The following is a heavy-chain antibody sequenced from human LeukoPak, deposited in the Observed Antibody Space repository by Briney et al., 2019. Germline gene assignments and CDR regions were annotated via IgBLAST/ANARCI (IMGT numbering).Heavy chain of an antibody. D-gene: IGHD2-2*01. CDR3: ARVSTSFEAHNYYYMDV. CDR2: INHSGST. CDR1: GGSFSGYF. V-gene: IGHV4-34*01. J-gene: IGHJ6*03. Sequence: PSETLSLTCAVYGGSFSGYFWNWIRQSPGKGLEWMGEINHSGSTNYNPSLKSRVTISVDTSKNQFSLKLSSVTAADTAVYYYARVSTSFEAHNYYYMDVWGKGTTVTVSS.